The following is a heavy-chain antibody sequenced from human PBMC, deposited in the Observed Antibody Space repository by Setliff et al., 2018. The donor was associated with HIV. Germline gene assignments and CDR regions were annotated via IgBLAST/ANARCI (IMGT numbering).Heavy chain of an antibody. J-gene: IGHJ3*01. CDR3: ARNKLSDAFDV. CDR1: GGTFSNYA. D-gene: IGHD1-1*01. V-gene: IGHV1-69*13. CDR2: IIPMFGTP. Sequence: SVKVSCKASGGTFSNYAVSWVRQAPGQGLEWMGGIIPMFGTPNYAQKFQGRVTVTADESTSTAYMELSSLTSEDTAVYFCARNKLSDAFDVWGPGTMVTVSS.